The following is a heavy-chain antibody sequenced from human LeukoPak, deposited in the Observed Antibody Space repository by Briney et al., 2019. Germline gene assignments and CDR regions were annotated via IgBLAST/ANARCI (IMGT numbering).Heavy chain of an antibody. D-gene: IGHD6-19*01. Sequence: SQTLSLTCSVSDGSISSGDYYWSWIRQPPGKGLEWIGDIYYSGSTYYNPSLKSRVTISIDSPKNQFSLKLNSVTAADTAVYYCARGLTRFDPWGQGTLVTVSS. CDR1: DGSISSGDYY. J-gene: IGHJ5*02. V-gene: IGHV4-30-4*01. CDR2: IYYSGST. CDR3: ARGLTRFDP.